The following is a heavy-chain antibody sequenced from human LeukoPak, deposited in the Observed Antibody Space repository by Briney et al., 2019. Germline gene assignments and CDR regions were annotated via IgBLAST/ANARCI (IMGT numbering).Heavy chain of an antibody. Sequence: SSETLSLTCTVSGGSISSSSYYWGWIRQPPGKGLEWIGSIYYSGSTYYNPSLKSRVTISVDTSKNQFSLKLSSVTAADTAVYYCARGIRYFDWLFEKENWFDPWGQGTLVTVSS. CDR2: IYYSGST. J-gene: IGHJ5*02. CDR3: ARGIRYFDWLFEKENWFDP. V-gene: IGHV4-39*01. D-gene: IGHD3-9*01. CDR1: GGSISSSSYY.